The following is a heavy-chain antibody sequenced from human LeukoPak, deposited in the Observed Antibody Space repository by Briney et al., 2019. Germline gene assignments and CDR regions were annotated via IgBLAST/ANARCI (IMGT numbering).Heavy chain of an antibody. Sequence: SETPSLTCTVSGGSISSSTFYWGWIRKPAGKGLEWIGRIYTSGSTNYNPSLKSRVTISVDTSKNQFSLNLTSVTAADTAVYYCAKEAKYYDILIGYYRSFYYFDYWGQGTLVTVSS. J-gene: IGHJ4*02. CDR3: AKEAKYYDILIGYYRSFYYFDY. CDR1: GGSISSSTFY. CDR2: IYTSGST. D-gene: IGHD3-9*01. V-gene: IGHV4-61*02.